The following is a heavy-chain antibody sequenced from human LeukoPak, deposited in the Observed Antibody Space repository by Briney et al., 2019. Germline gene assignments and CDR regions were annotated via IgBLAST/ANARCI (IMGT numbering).Heavy chain of an antibody. CDR1: GFTFSSYA. CDR2: ISSNGGST. D-gene: IGHD2-15*01. J-gene: IGHJ4*02. Sequence: GGSLRLSCAASGFTFSSYAMHWVRQAPGKGLEYVSAISSNGGSTYYANSVKGRFTISRDNSKNTLYLQMGSLRAEDMAVYYCARVRCGGGNCYTSECYFDYWGQGTLVTVSS. CDR3: ARVRCGGGNCYTSECYFDY. V-gene: IGHV3-64*01.